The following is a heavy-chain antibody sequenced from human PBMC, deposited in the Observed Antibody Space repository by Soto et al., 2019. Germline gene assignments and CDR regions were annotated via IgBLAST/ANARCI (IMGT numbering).Heavy chain of an antibody. CDR2: IYYSGST. V-gene: IGHV4-39*01. CDR1: GGSISSSSYY. J-gene: IGHJ5*02. CDR3: ARMYYDFWSGYYNWFDP. Sequence: PSETLSLTCTVSGGSISSSSYYWGWIRQPPGKGLEWVGSIYYSGSTYYNPSLKSRVTISVDTSKNQFSLKLSSVTAADTAVYYCARMYYDFWSGYYNWFDPWGQGTLVTVS. D-gene: IGHD3-3*01.